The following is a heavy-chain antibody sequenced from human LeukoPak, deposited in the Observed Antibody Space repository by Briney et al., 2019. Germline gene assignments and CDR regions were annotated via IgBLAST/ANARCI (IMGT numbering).Heavy chain of an antibody. J-gene: IGHJ3*02. V-gene: IGHV4-4*07. D-gene: IGHD1-7*01. Sequence: KASETLSLTCTVSGGSISSYYWSWIRQPAGKGLERIGRIYTSGSTNYNPSLKSRVTMSVDTSKNQFSLKLSSVTAADTAVYYCAREAYNWNYVSFYAFDIWGQGTMVTVSS. CDR2: IYTSGST. CDR3: AREAYNWNYVSFYAFDI. CDR1: GGSISSYY.